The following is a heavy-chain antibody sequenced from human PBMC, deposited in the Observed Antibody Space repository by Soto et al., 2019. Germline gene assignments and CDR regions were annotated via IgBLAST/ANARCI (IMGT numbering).Heavy chain of an antibody. V-gene: IGHV3-NL1*01. CDR2: IGGSGTNT. CDR1: GFTFSSYG. D-gene: IGHD4-17*01. J-gene: IGHJ4*02. Sequence: GGSLRLSCAASGFTFSSYGMHWVRQAPGKGLEWVSLIGGSGTNTYYADSVKGRFTISRDNSKNTLYLQMNSLRAEDTAVYYCAKVDYGDSFDYWGQGTPVTVSS. CDR3: AKVDYGDSFDY.